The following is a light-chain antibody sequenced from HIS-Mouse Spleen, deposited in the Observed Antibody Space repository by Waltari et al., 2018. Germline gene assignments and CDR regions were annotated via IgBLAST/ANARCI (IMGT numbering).Light chain of an antibody. CDR3: QQYGSSSALT. CDR1: TNIGSTY. CDR2: GAS. Sequence: VLTQPPSASGTPGQRVTISCSGSSTNIGSTYVYWYQQLPGTAPKLLIYGASSRATGIPDRFSGSGSGTDFTLTISRLEPEDFAVYYCQQYGSSSALTFGGGTKVEIK. V-gene: IGKV3D-20*01. J-gene: IGKJ4*01.